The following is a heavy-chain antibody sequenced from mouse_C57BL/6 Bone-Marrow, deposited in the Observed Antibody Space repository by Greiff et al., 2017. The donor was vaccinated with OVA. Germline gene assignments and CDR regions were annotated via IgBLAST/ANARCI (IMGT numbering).Heavy chain of an antibody. CDR2: IDPENGDT. CDR1: GFNIKDDY. J-gene: IGHJ2*01. Sequence: VQLQQSGAELVRPGASVKLSCTASGFNIKDDYMHWVKQRPEQGLEWIGWIDPENGDTEYASKFQGKATITADTSSHTAYLQLSSLTSEDTAVYYCTTQADFDYWGQGTTLTVSS. D-gene: IGHD3-2*02. CDR3: TTQADFDY. V-gene: IGHV14-4*01.